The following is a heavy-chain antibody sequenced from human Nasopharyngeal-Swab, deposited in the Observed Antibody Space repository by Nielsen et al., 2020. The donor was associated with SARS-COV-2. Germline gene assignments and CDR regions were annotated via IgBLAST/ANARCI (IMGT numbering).Heavy chain of an antibody. J-gene: IGHJ3*02. CDR1: GLGFSNYE. CDR2: ISSSSSYI. CDR3: VRWSVSEAFDI. Sequence: GGSLRLSCAASGLGFSNYEMNWVRQAPGKGLEWVSSISSSSSYIYYADSVKGRFTISRENAKNSLYLQMNSLRAGDTAVYYCVRWSVSEAFDIWGQGTMVTVSS. V-gene: IGHV3-21*01. D-gene: IGHD1-14*01.